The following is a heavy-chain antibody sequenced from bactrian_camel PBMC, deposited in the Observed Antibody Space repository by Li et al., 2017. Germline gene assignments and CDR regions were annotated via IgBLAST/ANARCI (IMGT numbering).Heavy chain of an antibody. J-gene: IGHJ4*01. CDR3: AADSGWTPWPLREQDYRN. V-gene: IGHV3S6*01. D-gene: IGHD5*01. CDR2: LWDGDGADGST. CDR1: HYEAARNC. Sequence: VESGGSLRLSCIASHYEAARNCKAYFRQIPGEEREAIAVLWDGDGADGSTFYAESVKGRFTISRDPDNNTLYLHMTNLQPEDTGLYYCAADSGWTPWPLREQDYRNWGQGTQVTVS.